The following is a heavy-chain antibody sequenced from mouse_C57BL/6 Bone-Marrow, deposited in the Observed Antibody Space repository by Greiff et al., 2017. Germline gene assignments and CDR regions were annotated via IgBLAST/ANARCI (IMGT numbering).Heavy chain of an antibody. CDR2: IDPNSGGT. Sequence: QVQLQQPGAELVKPGASVKLSCTASGYTFTSYWMHWVKQRPGRGLEWIGRIDPNSGGTKYKEKFQSKATLTVDKPSSTAYMQLSSLTSEDSAVYYCERVRYGSSYYYAMDYWGQGTSVTVSS. V-gene: IGHV1-72*01. CDR3: ERVRYGSSYYYAMDY. D-gene: IGHD1-1*01. J-gene: IGHJ4*01. CDR1: GYTFTSYW.